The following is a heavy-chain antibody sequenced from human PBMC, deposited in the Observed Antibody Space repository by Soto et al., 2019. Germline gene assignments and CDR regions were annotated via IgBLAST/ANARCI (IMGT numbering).Heavy chain of an antibody. J-gene: IGHJ6*03. D-gene: IGHD2-2*01. CDR2: IYYSGST. CDR1: GGSISSSSYY. CDR3: ARPKGLVPAATDYYMDV. Sequence: SETLSLTCTVSGGSISSSSYYWGWIRQPPGKGLEWIGSIYYSGSTYYNPSLKSRVTISVDTSKNQFSLKLSSVTAADTAVYYCARPKGLVPAATDYYMDVWGKGTTVTVSS. V-gene: IGHV4-39*01.